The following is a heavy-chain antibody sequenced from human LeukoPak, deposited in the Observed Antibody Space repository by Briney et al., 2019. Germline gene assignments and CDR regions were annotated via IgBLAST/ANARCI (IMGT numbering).Heavy chain of an antibody. Sequence: SVKVSCKASGGTFSSYAISWVRQAPGQGLEWMGRIIPIFGTANYAQKFQGRVTITTDESTSTAYMELSSLRSEDTAVYYCARDLSSAIVGYYYYMDVWAKGPRSPSP. D-gene: IGHD2-21*01. CDR1: GGTFSSYA. J-gene: IGHJ6*03. CDR3: ARDLSSAIVGYYYYMDV. V-gene: IGHV1-69*05. CDR2: IIPIFGTA.